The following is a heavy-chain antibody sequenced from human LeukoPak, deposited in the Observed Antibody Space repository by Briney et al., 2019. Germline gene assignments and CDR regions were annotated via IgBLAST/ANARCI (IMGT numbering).Heavy chain of an antibody. Sequence: SETLSLTRTVSGGSVSDYYWSWIRQSPGKGLEWIGYIYYTGSSSYNPSLRSRVTISADTSKNQFSPKLSSVTAADTAVYYCASRKLGNDYWGQGTLVTVSS. CDR2: IYYTGSS. CDR3: ASRKLGNDY. J-gene: IGHJ4*01. V-gene: IGHV4-59*02. D-gene: IGHD7-27*01. CDR1: GGSVSDYY.